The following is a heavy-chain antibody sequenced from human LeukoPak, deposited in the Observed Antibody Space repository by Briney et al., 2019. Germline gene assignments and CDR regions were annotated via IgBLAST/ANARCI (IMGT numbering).Heavy chain of an antibody. CDR1: GFTFSSYA. Sequence: PGGSLRLSCAASGFTFSSYAMSWVRQAPGKGLEWVSAISGGGGSTYYADSVKGRFTISRDNSKNTLYLQMNSLRAEDTAVYYCARAWPAADKYYYYYYMDVWGKGTTVTVSS. D-gene: IGHD6-13*01. CDR2: ISGGGGST. V-gene: IGHV3-23*01. J-gene: IGHJ6*03. CDR3: ARAWPAADKYYYYYYMDV.